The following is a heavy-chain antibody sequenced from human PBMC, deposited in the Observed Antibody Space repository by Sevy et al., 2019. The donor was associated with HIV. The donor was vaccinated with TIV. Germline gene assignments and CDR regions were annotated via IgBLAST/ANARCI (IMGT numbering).Heavy chain of an antibody. CDR2: ISYDGSNK. V-gene: IGHV3-30-3*01. CDR3: ARDFSGGSYYRAPHAFDI. Sequence: GGSLRLSCAASGFTFSSYAMHWVRQAPGKGLEWVAVISYDGSNKYYADSVKGRFTISRDNSKNTLYRQMNSLRAEDTAVYYCARDFSGGSYYRAPHAFDIWGQGTMVTVS. J-gene: IGHJ3*02. CDR1: GFTFSSYA. D-gene: IGHD1-26*01.